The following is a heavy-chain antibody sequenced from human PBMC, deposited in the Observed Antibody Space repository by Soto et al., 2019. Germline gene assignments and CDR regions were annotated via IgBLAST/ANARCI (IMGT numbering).Heavy chain of an antibody. D-gene: IGHD3-10*01. CDR2: IYHNGRT. V-gene: IGHV4-4*02. J-gene: IGHJ6*02. CDR3: TRGTGPYYEYGMDV. Sequence: QVQLQESGPGLVKPSGTLSLTCAVSGDSISSSNWWSWVRQPPGKGLEWIGEIYHNGRTDHNPSLKGRVTMSIDKAKNQFSLNLTSVTAADTAVYYCTRGTGPYYEYGMDVWGQGTTVTVSS. CDR1: GDSISSSNW.